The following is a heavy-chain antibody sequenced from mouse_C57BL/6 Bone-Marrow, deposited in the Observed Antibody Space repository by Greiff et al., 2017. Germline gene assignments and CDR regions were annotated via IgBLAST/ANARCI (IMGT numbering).Heavy chain of an antibody. CDR2: ISYDGSN. CDR3: ASDGYDAMDY. Sequence: EVKLMESGPGLVKPSQSLSLTCSVTGYSITSGYYWNWIRQFPGNKLEWMGYISYDGSNNYNPSLKNRIPITRDTSKNQFFLKLNSVTTEDTATYYCASDGYDAMDYWGQGTSVTVSS. J-gene: IGHJ4*01. V-gene: IGHV3-6*01. CDR1: GYSITSGYY.